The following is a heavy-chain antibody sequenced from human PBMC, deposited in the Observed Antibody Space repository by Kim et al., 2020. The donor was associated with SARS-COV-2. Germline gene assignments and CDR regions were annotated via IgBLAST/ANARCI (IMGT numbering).Heavy chain of an antibody. Sequence: SETLSLTCTVSGGSISSGGYYWSWIRQHPGKGLEWIGYIFYSGSTYYNPSLKSRVTISVDTSKNQFSLKLSSVTAADTAVYYCARAPPSGSYFSFDYWGQGTLVTISS. CDR2: IFYSGST. J-gene: IGHJ4*02. CDR1: GGSISSGGYY. D-gene: IGHD1-26*01. V-gene: IGHV4-31*03. CDR3: ARAPPSGSYFSFDY.